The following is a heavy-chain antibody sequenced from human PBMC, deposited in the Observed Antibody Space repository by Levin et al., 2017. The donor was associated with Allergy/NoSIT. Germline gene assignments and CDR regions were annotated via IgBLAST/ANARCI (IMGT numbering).Heavy chain of an antibody. J-gene: IGHJ6*02. V-gene: IGHV3-15*01. Sequence: PGGSLRLSCAASGFTFSNAWMNWVRRAPGKGLEWIGRIQSKADGETTDYAAPMKGRFTISRDDSKYTVYLEMNSLRTEDTAVYYCTTYHYHNSGGPFSDYYLNLKDGWGQGTTVTVSS. CDR1: GFTFSNAW. D-gene: IGHD3-10*01. CDR2: IQSKADGETT. CDR3: TTYHYHNSGGPFSDYYLNLKDG.